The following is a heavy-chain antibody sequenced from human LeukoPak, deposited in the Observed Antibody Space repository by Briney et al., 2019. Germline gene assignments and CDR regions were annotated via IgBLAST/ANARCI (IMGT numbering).Heavy chain of an antibody. CDR1: GFTFSNYV. Sequence: GGSLRLSCAASGFTFSNYVMSWVRQAPGKGLEWVSSISGSGGNTYYADSVKGRFTISRDNSKNTLYLQMNSLRAEDTAVYYCAKVPITVTRNFDYWGQGTLVSVSS. D-gene: IGHD4-17*01. CDR3: AKVPITVTRNFDY. V-gene: IGHV3-23*01. CDR2: ISGSGGNT. J-gene: IGHJ4*02.